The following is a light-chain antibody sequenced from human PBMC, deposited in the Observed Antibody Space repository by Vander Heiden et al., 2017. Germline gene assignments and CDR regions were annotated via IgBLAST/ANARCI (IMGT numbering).Light chain of an antibody. Sequence: DIVMIQSPDALAVSLGERATINCKSSQTLLYTSNNRNFLAWYQQKPGQPPKLLVYWASTRESGVPDRFSGSGSGTDFTLTISSLQAEDVAVYYCRQYYTTPETFGQGTKVELK. CDR1: QTLLYTSNNRNF. J-gene: IGKJ1*01. CDR2: WAS. V-gene: IGKV4-1*01. CDR3: RQYYTTPET.